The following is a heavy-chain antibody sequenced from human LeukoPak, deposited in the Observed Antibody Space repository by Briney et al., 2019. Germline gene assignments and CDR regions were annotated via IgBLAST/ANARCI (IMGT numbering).Heavy chain of an antibody. Sequence: GGSLRLSCAASGFTFSSCAMNWVRQAPGKGLEWVSYISSSGSTIYYADSVKGRFTISRDNAKNSLYLQMNSLRAEDTAVYYCAELGITMIGGVWGKGTTVTISS. D-gene: IGHD3-10*02. CDR3: AELGITMIGGV. CDR1: GFTFSSCA. V-gene: IGHV3-48*03. CDR2: ISSSGSTI. J-gene: IGHJ6*04.